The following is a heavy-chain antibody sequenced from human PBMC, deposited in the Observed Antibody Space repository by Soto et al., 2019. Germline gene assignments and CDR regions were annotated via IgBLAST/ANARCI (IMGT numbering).Heavy chain of an antibody. V-gene: IGHV4-30-4*02. CDR1: GGSISSGDYY. CDR2: IYYSGST. Sequence: SETLSLTCTVSGGSISSGDYYWSWIRQPPGKGLEWIGYIYYSGSTYYNPSLKSRVTISVDTSKNQFSLKLSSVTAADTAVYYCARVDPPGTFPFDYWGQGTLVTVSS. J-gene: IGHJ4*02. CDR3: ARVDPPGTFPFDY. D-gene: IGHD1-7*01.